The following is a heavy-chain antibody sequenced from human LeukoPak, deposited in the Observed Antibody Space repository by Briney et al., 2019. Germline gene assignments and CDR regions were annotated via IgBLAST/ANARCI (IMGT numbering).Heavy chain of an antibody. CDR3: AKDRANALFYFDY. Sequence: GGSLRLSCAASGFTFSSYAMSWVRQAPGKGPEWVSAISGSGGSTYYADSVKGRFTISRDNSKNTLYLQMNSLRAEDTAVYYCAKDRANALFYFDYWGQGTLVTVSS. CDR1: GFTFSSYA. D-gene: IGHD3-10*01. V-gene: IGHV3-23*01. CDR2: ISGSGGST. J-gene: IGHJ4*02.